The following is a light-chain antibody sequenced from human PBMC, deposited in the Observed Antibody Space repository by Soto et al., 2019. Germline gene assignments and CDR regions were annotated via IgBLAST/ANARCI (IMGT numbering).Light chain of an antibody. CDR3: QQRSNWPRGLT. Sequence: ETVMTQSPATLSVSPGERATLSCRASQSVSSKLAWYQQKPGQAPRPLIYGASTRATGIPARFSGSGYGTEFTISISSLEPEDFAVYDCQQRSNWPRGLTFGGGTKVDIK. V-gene: IGKV3-11*01. CDR2: GAS. CDR1: QSVSSK. J-gene: IGKJ4*01.